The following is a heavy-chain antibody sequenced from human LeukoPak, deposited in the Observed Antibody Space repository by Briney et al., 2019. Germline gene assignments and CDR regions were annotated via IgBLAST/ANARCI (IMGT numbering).Heavy chain of an antibody. J-gene: IGHJ4*02. V-gene: IGHV4-39*07. CDR2: IYYSGST. CDR3: GREPGSVYYFDY. CDR1: GGSISSSSYY. Sequence: PSETLSLTCTVSGGSISSSSYYWGWIRQPPGKGLEWIGSIYYSGSTYYNPSLKSRVTISVDTSKNQFSLKLSSVTAADTAVYYCGREPGSVYYFDYGAREPLATVS. D-gene: IGHD3-22*01.